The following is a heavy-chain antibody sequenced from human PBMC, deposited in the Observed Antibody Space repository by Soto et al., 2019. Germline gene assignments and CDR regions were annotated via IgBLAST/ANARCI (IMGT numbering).Heavy chain of an antibody. D-gene: IGHD3-10*01. CDR1: GFTFSNAW. CDR2: VKSKTDGGTT. J-gene: IGHJ4*02. Sequence: EVQLVESGGGLVKPGGSLRLSCAASGFTFSNAWMNWVRQAPGKGLEWVGRVKSKTDGGTTDYAAPVKGRFTISRDDSKNTLYLQMNSLKTEDTAVYYCTTAEVLWFGELLSLDYWGQGTLVTVSS. CDR3: TTAEVLWFGELLSLDY. V-gene: IGHV3-15*07.